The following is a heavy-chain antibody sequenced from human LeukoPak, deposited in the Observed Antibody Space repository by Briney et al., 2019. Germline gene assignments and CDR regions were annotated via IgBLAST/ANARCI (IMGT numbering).Heavy chain of an antibody. J-gene: IGHJ4*02. CDR2: IKQDGSEK. D-gene: IGHD3-22*01. CDR1: GFTFGRYW. Sequence: GGSLRLSCAASGFTFGRYWMSWVRQAPGKGLEWVANIKQDGSEKYYVDSVKGRFTISRDNAKNSLYLQMNSLRAEDTAVYYCASTYDSSGYTPFDYWGQGTLVTVSS. V-gene: IGHV3-7*01. CDR3: ASTYDSSGYTPFDY.